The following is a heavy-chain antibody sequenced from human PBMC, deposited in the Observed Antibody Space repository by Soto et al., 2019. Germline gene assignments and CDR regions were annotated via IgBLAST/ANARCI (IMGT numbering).Heavy chain of an antibody. CDR1: VGTFSSYT. V-gene: IGHV1-69*02. CDR2: IIPILGVA. CDR3: ARAPYIYSGYDLFYFDY. J-gene: IGHJ4*02. D-gene: IGHD5-12*01. Sequence: SSVKVSCKXSVGTFSSYTISWVRQAPGQGLEWMGRIIPILGVANYAQKFQGRVTITADKSTSTAYMELSSLRSEDTAVYYCARAPYIYSGYDLFYFDYWGQGTLVTVSS.